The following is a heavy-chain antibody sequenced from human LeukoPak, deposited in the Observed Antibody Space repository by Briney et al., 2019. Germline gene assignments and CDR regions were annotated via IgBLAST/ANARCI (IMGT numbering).Heavy chain of an antibody. Sequence: GGSLRLSCEASGFIFDDFGMHWVRQAPGKGLEWVAGINWNSDYIAYANSVKGRFTISRDNAKNSLYLQMNGLRTEDTAFYFCTKGRSEEMSTMSGSFASWGLGTLVTVST. CDR1: GFIFDDFG. CDR2: INWNSDYI. CDR3: TKGRSEEMSTMSGSFAS. V-gene: IGHV3-9*01. J-gene: IGHJ4*02. D-gene: IGHD5-24*01.